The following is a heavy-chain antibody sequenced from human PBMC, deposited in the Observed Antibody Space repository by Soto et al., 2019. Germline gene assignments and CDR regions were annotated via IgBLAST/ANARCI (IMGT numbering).Heavy chain of an antibody. CDR1: GFSLSNARMG. D-gene: IGHD1-26*01. V-gene: IGHV2-26*01. CDR3: ARYSGSYYSYAFDI. CDR2: IFSNDEK. Sequence: QVTLKESGPVLVKPTETLTLTCTVSGFSLSNARMGVSWIRQPPGKALEWLAHIFSNDEKSYSTSLKSRLTTXKXTXXSQVVLTMTNMDPVDTATYYCARYSGSYYSYAFDIWGQGTMVTVSS. J-gene: IGHJ3*02.